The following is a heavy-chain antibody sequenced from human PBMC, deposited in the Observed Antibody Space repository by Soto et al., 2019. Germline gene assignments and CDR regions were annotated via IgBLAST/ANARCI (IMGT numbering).Heavy chain of an antibody. J-gene: IGHJ6*02. V-gene: IGHV3-21*01. CDR3: ARMGDDYVWGGYRYNPPYYYYGMDV. CDR1: GFTFSSYS. CDR2: ISSSSSYI. Sequence: GGSLRLSCAASGFTFSSYSMNWVRQAPGKGLEWVSSISSSSSYIYYADSVKGRFTISRDNAKNSLYLQMNSLRAEDTAVYYCARMGDDYVWGGYRYNPPYYYYGMDVWGQGTTVTVSS. D-gene: IGHD3-16*02.